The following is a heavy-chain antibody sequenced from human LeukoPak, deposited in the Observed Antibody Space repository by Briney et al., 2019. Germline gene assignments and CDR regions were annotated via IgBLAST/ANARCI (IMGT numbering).Heavy chain of an antibody. CDR3: ARVWEQSNPGAAMDYGDYGWFDP. J-gene: IGHJ5*02. CDR1: GGSISSYY. V-gene: IGHV4-39*07. CDR2: TYYSGST. D-gene: IGHD4-17*01. Sequence: KTSETLSLTCTVSGGSISSYYWGWIRQPPGKGLEWIGSTYYSGSTYYNPSLKSRVTISVDTSKNQFSLKLSSVTAADTAVYYCARVWEQSNPGAAMDYGDYGWFDPWGQGTLVTVSS.